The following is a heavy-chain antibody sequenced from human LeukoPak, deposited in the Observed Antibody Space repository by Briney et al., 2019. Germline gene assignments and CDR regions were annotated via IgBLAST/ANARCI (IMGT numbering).Heavy chain of an antibody. CDR3: ARVTLAGVNTFLGS. Sequence: ASGKVSCKASGYTFTSYDMHWVRQAPGQGLEWMGIINPSGGSTSYAQKFQGRVTMTRDMSTSTVYMELSSLRSEDTAVYSCARVTLAGVNTFLGSWGEGTLVTVSS. J-gene: IGHJ5*02. V-gene: IGHV1-46*01. CDR1: GYTFTSYD. CDR2: INPSGGST. D-gene: IGHD3-16*01.